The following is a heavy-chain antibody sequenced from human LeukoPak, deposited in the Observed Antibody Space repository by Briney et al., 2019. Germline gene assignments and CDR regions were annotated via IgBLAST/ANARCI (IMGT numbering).Heavy chain of an antibody. CDR1: GFTFSSYG. D-gene: IGHD6-19*01. CDR3: AKDAAPYSSGSGPYYYYYMDV. J-gene: IGHJ6*03. CDR2: ISYDGSNK. V-gene: IGHV3-30*18. Sequence: GGSLRLSCAASGFTFSSYGMRCVRQAPGKGLEWVAVISYDGSNKYYADSVKGRFTISRDNSKNTLYLQMNSLRAEDTAVYYCAKDAAPYSSGSGPYYYYYMDVWGKGTTVTVSS.